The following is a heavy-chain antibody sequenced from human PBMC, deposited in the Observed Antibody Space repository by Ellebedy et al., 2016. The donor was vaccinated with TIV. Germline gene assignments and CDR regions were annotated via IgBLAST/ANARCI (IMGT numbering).Heavy chain of an antibody. D-gene: IGHD4-23*01. CDR2: ISSRSTYI. CDR3: ARDYGGNSGYFDH. J-gene: IGHJ4*02. CDR1: GFTFSNYN. V-gene: IGHV3-21*06. Sequence: PGGSLRLSCEGSGFTFSNYNVNWVRQAPGKGLEWVASISSRSTYIYYADSVKGRFTISRDNAKNSLYLQMNSLRVEDTAVYFCARDYGGNSGYFDHWGQGTQVTVSS.